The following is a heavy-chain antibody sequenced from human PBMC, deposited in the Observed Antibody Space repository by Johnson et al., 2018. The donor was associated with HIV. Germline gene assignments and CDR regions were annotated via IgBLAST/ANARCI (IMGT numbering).Heavy chain of an antibody. CDR3: AKVSSSSTWAHDPFDV. D-gene: IGHD6-6*01. V-gene: IGHV3-9*01. Sequence: VQLVESGGGVVQPGRSLRLSCAASGFTFSSYAMHWVRQAPGKGLEWVSGISWNSGSIGYADSVKGRFTISRDNAKNSLYLQMNSLRVEDTALYYCAKVSSSSTWAHDPFDVWGQGTMVTVSS. J-gene: IGHJ3*01. CDR2: ISWNSGSI. CDR1: GFTFSSYA.